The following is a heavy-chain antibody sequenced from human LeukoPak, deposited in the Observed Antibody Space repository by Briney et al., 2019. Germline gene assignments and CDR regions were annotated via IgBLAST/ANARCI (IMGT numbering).Heavy chain of an antibody. D-gene: IGHD1-26*01. CDR2: INRSGST. CDR3: AGSLSGSYRNWFDP. Sequence: SETLSLTCAVYGGSFSGYYWSWIRQPPGKGLEWIGEINRSGSTNYNPSLKSRVTISVDTSKNQFSLKLSSVTAADTAVYYCAGSLSGSYRNWFDPWGQGTLVTVSS. J-gene: IGHJ5*02. CDR1: GGSFSGYY. V-gene: IGHV4-34*01.